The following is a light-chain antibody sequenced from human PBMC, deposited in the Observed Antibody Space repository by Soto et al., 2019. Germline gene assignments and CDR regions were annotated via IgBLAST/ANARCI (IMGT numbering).Light chain of an antibody. CDR1: QSIGDW. V-gene: IGKV1-5*03. J-gene: IGKJ2*01. Sequence: DIQMTQSPSTLSASVGDRVTITCRASQSIGDWLAWYQQKPGKAPKLLIYKASRLQSGVPSRFSGSGSGTEFTLTISSLQPDDFSTYYCQHYNNYPYTFGQGSKLEIK. CDR3: QHYNNYPYT. CDR2: KAS.